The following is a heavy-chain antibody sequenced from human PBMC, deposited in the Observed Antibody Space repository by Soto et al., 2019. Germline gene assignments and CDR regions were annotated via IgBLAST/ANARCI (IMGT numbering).Heavy chain of an antibody. CDR3: ARDKWPTTHYGMDV. V-gene: IGHV3-21*01. D-gene: IGHD5-12*01. J-gene: IGHJ6*02. Sequence: GGSLRLSCAASGFTFSSYSMNWVRQAPGKGLEWVSSISSSSSYIYYADSVKGRFTISRDNAKNSLYLQMNSLRAEDTAVYYCARDKWPTTHYGMDVWGQGTTVTVSS. CDR1: GFTFSSYS. CDR2: ISSSSSYI.